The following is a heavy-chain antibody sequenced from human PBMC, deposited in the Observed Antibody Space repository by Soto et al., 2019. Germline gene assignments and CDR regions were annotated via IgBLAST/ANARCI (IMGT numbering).Heavy chain of an antibody. J-gene: IGHJ4*02. D-gene: IGHD1-26*01. V-gene: IGHV1-46*03. Sequence: ASVKVSCKASGYTFTSYYMHWVRQAPGQGLEWMGIINPSGGSTSYAQKFQGRVTMTRDTSTSTVYMELSSLRSEDTAVYYCARDQVWDSGSYYGAYFDYWGQGTLVTVSS. CDR3: ARDQVWDSGSYYGAYFDY. CDR1: GYTFTSYY. CDR2: INPSGGST.